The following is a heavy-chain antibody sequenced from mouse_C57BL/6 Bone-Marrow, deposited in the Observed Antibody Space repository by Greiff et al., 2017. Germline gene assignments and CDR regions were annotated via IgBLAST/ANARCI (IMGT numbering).Heavy chain of an antibody. Sequence: EVQGVESGGGLVQPKGSLKLSCAASGFSFNTYAMNWVRQAPGKGLEWVARIRSKSNNYATYYADSVKDRFTISRDDSESMLYLQMKNLKTEDTAMCDSVGDGYYFDYWGQGTTLTVSS. CDR2: IRSKSNNYAT. D-gene: IGHD2-3*01. CDR1: GFSFNTYA. V-gene: IGHV10-1*01. J-gene: IGHJ2*01. CDR3: VGDGYYFDY.